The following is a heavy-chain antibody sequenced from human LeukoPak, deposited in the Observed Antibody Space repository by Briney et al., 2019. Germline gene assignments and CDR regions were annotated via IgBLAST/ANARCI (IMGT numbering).Heavy chain of an antibody. CDR2: ISYDGSNK. D-gene: IGHD4-17*01. CDR1: GFTFSSYG. J-gene: IGHJ4*02. Sequence: PGRPLRLSCAASGFTFSSYGMHWVRQAPGKGLEWVAVISYDGSNKYYADSVKGRFTISRDNSKNTLYLQMNSLRAEDTAVYYCAKDPHTVTYYFDYWGQGTLVTVSS. CDR3: AKDPHTVTYYFDY. V-gene: IGHV3-30*18.